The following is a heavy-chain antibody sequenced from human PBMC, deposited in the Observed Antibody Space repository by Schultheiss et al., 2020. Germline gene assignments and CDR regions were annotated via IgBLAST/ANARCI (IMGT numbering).Heavy chain of an antibody. J-gene: IGHJ4*02. CDR3: AKSRHEWQWLAGVDY. CDR2: ISYDGSNK. V-gene: IGHV3-30*18. Sequence: GGSLRLSCAASGFTFSSYGMHWVRQAPGKGLEWVAVISYDGSNKYYADSVKGRFTISRDNSKNTLYLQMNSLRAEDTAVYYCAKSRHEWQWLAGVDYWGQGNLGTVSS. D-gene: IGHD6-19*01. CDR1: GFTFSSYG.